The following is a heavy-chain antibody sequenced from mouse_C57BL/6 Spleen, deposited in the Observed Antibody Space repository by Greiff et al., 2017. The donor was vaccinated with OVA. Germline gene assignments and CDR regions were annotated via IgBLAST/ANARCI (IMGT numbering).Heavy chain of an antibody. CDR1: GYTFTSYW. Sequence: QVQLQQPGAELVMPGASVKLSCKASGYTFTSYWMHWVKQRPGQGLEWIGEIDPSDSYTNYNQKFKGKSTLTVDKSSSTAYMQLSSLTSEDSAVYYCARRGGYHPHFDYWGQGTTLTVSS. CDR2: IDPSDSYT. D-gene: IGHD2-2*01. V-gene: IGHV1-69*01. J-gene: IGHJ2*01. CDR3: ARRGGYHPHFDY.